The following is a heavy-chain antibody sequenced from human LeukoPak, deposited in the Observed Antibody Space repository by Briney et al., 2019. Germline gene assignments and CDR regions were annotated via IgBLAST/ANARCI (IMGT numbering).Heavy chain of an antibody. CDR1: GFTFSNYN. V-gene: IGHV3-48*01. D-gene: IGHD2-15*01. Sequence: GGSLRLSCAASGFTFSNYNMNWIRHAPGKGLEWVSYISSSSSTIYYADSVKGRFTISRDNAKNSLYLQMNSLRAEDTAVYYCARGLYSSGGSCYGRFDYWGQGTLVTVSS. J-gene: IGHJ4*02. CDR2: ISSSSSTI. CDR3: ARGLYSSGGSCYGRFDY.